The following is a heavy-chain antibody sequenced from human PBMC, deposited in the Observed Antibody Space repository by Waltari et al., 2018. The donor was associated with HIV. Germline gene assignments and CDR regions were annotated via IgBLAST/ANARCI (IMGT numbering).Heavy chain of an antibody. CDR2: IRGGGET. D-gene: IGHD3-10*01. J-gene: IGHJ3*01. CDR3: VKDSGRAADVFDL. CDR1: GSIFTDFA. V-gene: IGHV3-23*01. Sequence: QLLASGGGLVGPGGSLRLSCADSGSIFTDFAMDWVRQATGKGLEWVSAIRGGGETFYADSVKGRFTISRDNSKNTLYLQMNSLRADDAAVYYCVKDSGRAADVFDLWGQGTMVTVSS.